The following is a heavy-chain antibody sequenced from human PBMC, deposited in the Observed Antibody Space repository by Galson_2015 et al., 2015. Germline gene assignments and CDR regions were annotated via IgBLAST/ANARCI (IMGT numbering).Heavy chain of an antibody. Sequence: SVKVSCKASGYTFTGYYMHWVRQAPGQGLEWMGRINPNSGGTNYAQKFQGRVTMTRDTSISTAYMELSRLRSDDTAVYYCAVVVVAATQGWFDPWGQGTLVTVSS. J-gene: IGHJ5*02. CDR2: INPNSGGT. V-gene: IGHV1-2*06. CDR1: GYTFTGYY. D-gene: IGHD2-15*01. CDR3: AVVVVAATQGWFDP.